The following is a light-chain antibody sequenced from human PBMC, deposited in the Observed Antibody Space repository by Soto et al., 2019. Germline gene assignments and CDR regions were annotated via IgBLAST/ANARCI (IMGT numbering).Light chain of an antibody. J-gene: IGKJ4*01. CDR3: QQYNNWPLT. CDR1: QSVSTY. CDR2: DVS. Sequence: EILLTRSPATLCLSPGPSETLCCRASQSVSTYLAWYQQKPGQAHRRLIYDVSKRATGIQDRFSGSGSGTDFTLTIISLQSEDFAVYYCQQYNNWPLTFGGGTKVDIK. V-gene: IGKV3-11*01.